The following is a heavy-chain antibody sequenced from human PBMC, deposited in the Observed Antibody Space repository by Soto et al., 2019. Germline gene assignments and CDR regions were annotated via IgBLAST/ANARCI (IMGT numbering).Heavy chain of an antibody. V-gene: IGHV3-30*18. CDR3: AKEGSLAVTPAGDYYYYYMDV. D-gene: IGHD4-4*01. J-gene: IGHJ6*03. Sequence: GGSLRLSCAASGFTFSSYGMHWVRQAPGKGLEWVAVISYDGSNKYYADSVKGRFTIPRDNSKNTLYLQMNSLRAEDTAVYYCAKEGSLAVTPAGDYYYYYMDVWGKGTTVTVSS. CDR1: GFTFSSYG. CDR2: ISYDGSNK.